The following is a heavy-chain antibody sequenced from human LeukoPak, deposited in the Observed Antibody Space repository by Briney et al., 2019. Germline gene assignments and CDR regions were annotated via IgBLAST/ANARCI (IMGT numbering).Heavy chain of an antibody. CDR2: IYLGDSDT. CDR3: ARRMFSASYAAFDI. J-gene: IGHJ3*02. Sequence: GESLKISCKASGHIFSSYWTGWVRQMPGKGLEWMGIIYLGDSDTRYSPSFQGQVTISADKSTNTAYLQWSSLKASDTAMYYCARRMFSASYAAFDIWGQGTMVTASS. D-gene: IGHD1-26*01. V-gene: IGHV5-51*01. CDR1: GHIFSSYW.